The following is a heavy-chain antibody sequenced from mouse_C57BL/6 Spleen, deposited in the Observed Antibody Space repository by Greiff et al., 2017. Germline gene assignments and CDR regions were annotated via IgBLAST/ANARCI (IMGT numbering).Heavy chain of an antibody. Sequence: QVQLQQPGTELVQPGASVKLSCKASGYTFPSYWMHWVKQRPEQGLEWIGNINPSNGGTNYNEKFKSQATLTVDTSSSTAYMPLSSLPSEDSAVYYCARQGDSSGSAWFPYWGYGTLVTVSA. J-gene: IGHJ3*01. CDR2: INPSNGGT. CDR1: GYTFPSYW. V-gene: IGHV1-53*01. CDR3: ARQGDSSGSAWFPY. D-gene: IGHD3-2*02.